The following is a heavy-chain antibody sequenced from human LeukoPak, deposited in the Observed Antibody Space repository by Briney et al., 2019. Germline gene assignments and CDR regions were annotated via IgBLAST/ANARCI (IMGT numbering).Heavy chain of an antibody. D-gene: IGHD6-13*01. CDR3: ARYRLAAADDY. Sequence: PGGSLRLSSAASGFTFSSYAMSWVRQAPGKGLEWVSVIYSGGSTYYADSVKGRFTISRDNSKNTLYLQMNSLRAEDTAVYYCARYRLAAADDYWGQGTLVTVSS. V-gene: IGHV3-53*01. CDR1: GFTFSSYA. CDR2: IYSGGST. J-gene: IGHJ4*02.